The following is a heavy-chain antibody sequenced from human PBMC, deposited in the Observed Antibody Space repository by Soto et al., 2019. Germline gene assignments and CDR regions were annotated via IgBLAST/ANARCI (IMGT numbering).Heavy chain of an antibody. D-gene: IGHD6-6*01. V-gene: IGHV4-61*01. Sequence: NPSETLSLTCTVSGGSVSSGSYYWSWIRQPPGKGLEWIGYIYYSGSTNYNPSLKSRVTISVDTSKNQFSLKLSSVTAADTAVYYCXRDWIAARDSGSWGFDPWGRGTLVTVSS. CDR2: IYYSGST. CDR3: XRDWIAARDSGSWGFDP. CDR1: GGSVSSGSYY. J-gene: IGHJ5*02.